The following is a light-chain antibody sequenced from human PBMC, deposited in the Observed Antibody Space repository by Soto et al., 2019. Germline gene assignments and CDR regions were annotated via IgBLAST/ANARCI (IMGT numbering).Light chain of an antibody. CDR3: MQALQTPNT. J-gene: IGKJ2*01. CDR2: LGS. Sequence: DIVMTQSPLSLPVTPGEPASISCRSSQSLLQSNGYNYLDWYLQKPGQSPQLLIYLGSNRASGVPDRFSGSGSGTDFTLKISRVEAEDVGVYYCMQALQTPNTFGQGTKLEIK. V-gene: IGKV2-28*01. CDR1: QSLLQSNGYNY.